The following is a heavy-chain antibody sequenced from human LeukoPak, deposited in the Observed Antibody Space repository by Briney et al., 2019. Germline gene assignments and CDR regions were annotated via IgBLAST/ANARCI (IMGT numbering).Heavy chain of an antibody. V-gene: IGHV1-18*01. CDR3: ARAPPDIVATTSYYYYGMDV. D-gene: IGHD5-12*01. J-gene: IGHJ6*02. Sequence: ASVKVSCKASGYTFTSYGISWVRQAPGQGLEWMGRISAYNGNTNYAQKLQGRVTMTTDTSTSTAYMELRSLRSDDTAVYYCARAPPDIVATTSYYYYGMDVWGQGTTVTVSS. CDR2: ISAYNGNT. CDR1: GYTFTSYG.